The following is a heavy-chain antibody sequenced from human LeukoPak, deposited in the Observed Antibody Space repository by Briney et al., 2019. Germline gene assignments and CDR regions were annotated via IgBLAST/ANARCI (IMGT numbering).Heavy chain of an antibody. D-gene: IGHD3-22*01. CDR1: GYTFTGYY. CDR2: INPNSGGT. Sequence: VAPVKVSCKASGYTFTGYYMHWVRQAPGQGLEWMGWINPNSGGTNYAQKFQGRVTMTRDTSISTAYMELSRLRSDDTAVYYCARSSYYYDSSGYYWGTPDYWGQGTLVTVSS. V-gene: IGHV1-2*02. CDR3: ARSSYYYDSSGYYWGTPDY. J-gene: IGHJ4*02.